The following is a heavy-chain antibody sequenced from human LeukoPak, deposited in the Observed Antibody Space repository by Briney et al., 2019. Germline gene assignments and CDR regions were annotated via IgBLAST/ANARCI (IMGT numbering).Heavy chain of an antibody. V-gene: IGHV4-59*01. Sequence: PSETLSLTCTVSGGSINSYYWSWIRLPPGKGLEWIGYIYYSGSTNYNPSLKSRVTISVDTSKNQFSLKMSSVTAADTAVYYCARARDGHINNWFDPWGQGTLVTVSS. D-gene: IGHD5-24*01. J-gene: IGHJ5*02. CDR2: IYYSGST. CDR3: ARARDGHINNWFDP. CDR1: GGSINSYY.